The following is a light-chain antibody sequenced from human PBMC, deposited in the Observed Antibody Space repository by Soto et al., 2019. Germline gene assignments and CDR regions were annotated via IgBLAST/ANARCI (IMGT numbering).Light chain of an antibody. CDR2: GAS. V-gene: IGKV3-20*01. CDR3: HQYGSSGYT. Sequence: EIVLTQSPGTLSLSPGERATLSCRASQSVSSSYLAWYQQKPGQAPRLLIYGASSRATGIPDRFSGSGSGTDFTLTISRLEPKDFAVYYSHQYGSSGYTFGQGTKLEIK. CDR1: QSVSSSY. J-gene: IGKJ2*01.